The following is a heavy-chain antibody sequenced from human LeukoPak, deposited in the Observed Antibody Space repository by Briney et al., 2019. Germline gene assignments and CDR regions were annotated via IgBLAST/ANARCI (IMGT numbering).Heavy chain of an antibody. D-gene: IGHD5-12*01. CDR2: ISYDGSNK. V-gene: IGHV3-30*14. Sequence: GRSLRLSCAASRFTFSSYAVHWVRQAPGKGLEWVAVISYDGSNKYYADSVKGRFTISRDNSKNTVYLDMNSLRAEDTAVYYCARAVDIVATTPFDLWGQGTMVTVSS. CDR1: RFTFSSYA. CDR3: ARAVDIVATTPFDL. J-gene: IGHJ3*01.